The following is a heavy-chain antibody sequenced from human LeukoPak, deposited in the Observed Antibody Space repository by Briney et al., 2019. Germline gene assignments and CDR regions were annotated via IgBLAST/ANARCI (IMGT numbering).Heavy chain of an antibody. CDR3: ARGRSGTTFLRDAFDI. CDR2: LYTNENT. Sequence: SETLSLTCTVSGGSISNYYWNWIRQSAGKGLEWIGRLYTNENTNYNPSLESRVTISVDTSKKHFSLRLTSMTAADTAVYYCARGRSGTTFLRDAFDIWGQGTMVTDSS. J-gene: IGHJ3*02. V-gene: IGHV4-4*07. D-gene: IGHD2-2*01. CDR1: GGSISNYY.